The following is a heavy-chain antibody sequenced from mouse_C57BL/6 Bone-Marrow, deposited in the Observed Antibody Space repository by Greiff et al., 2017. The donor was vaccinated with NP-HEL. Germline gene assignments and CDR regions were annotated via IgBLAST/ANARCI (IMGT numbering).Heavy chain of an antibody. CDR3: ARIKRQRYYYGRGDV. Sequence: QVTLKVCGPGILQPSQTLSLTCSFSGFSLSTFGMGVGWIRQPSGKGLEWLAHIWGDDDKYYNPALKSRLTISKATSKNQVFLKIANVDTADTATYYCARIKRQRYYYGRGDVWGTGTTVTVSS. J-gene: IGHJ1*03. CDR2: IWGDDDK. V-gene: IGHV8-8*01. CDR1: GFSLSTFGMG. D-gene: IGHD1-1*01.